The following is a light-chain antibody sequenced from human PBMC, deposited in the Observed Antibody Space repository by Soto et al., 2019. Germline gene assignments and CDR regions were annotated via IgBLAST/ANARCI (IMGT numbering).Light chain of an antibody. J-gene: IGKJ1*01. CDR3: QQYGSSPWT. CDR1: QGVSKY. CDR2: GAS. V-gene: IGKV3-20*01. Sequence: EIVLTQSPATVSVSPGERVTLSCRASQGVSKYLAWYQQKPGQAPRLLIYGASSRATGIPDRFSGSGSGTDFTLTISRLEPEDFAVYYCQQYGSSPWTFGQGTKVDIK.